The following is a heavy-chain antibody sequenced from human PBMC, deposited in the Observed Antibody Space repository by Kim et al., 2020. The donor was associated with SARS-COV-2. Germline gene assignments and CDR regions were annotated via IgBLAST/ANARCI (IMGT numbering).Heavy chain of an antibody. CDR2: INPSGCST. Sequence: ASVKVSCKASGYTFTSYYMHWVRQAPGQGLEWMGIINPSGCSTRYAQKLQGRVTMTRDTSTSTVYMELSSLRSEDTAVYSCASVNMGNYYDTWGQGTLVTVSS. D-gene: IGHD3-22*01. J-gene: IGHJ5*02. V-gene: IGHV1-46*01. CDR1: GYTFTSYY. CDR3: ASVNMGNYYDT.